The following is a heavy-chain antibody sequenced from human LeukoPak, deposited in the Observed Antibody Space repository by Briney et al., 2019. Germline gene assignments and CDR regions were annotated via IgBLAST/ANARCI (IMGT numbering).Heavy chain of an antibody. Sequence: ASVKVSCKASGGTFSSYAISWVRQAPGQGLEWMGGIIPIFGTANYAQKFQGRVTITTDESTSTAYMELSSLRSEDTAVYYCATTGTGYSSSWYTPDYWGQGTLVTASS. J-gene: IGHJ4*02. D-gene: IGHD6-13*01. CDR1: GGTFSSYA. CDR3: ATTGTGYSSSWYTPDY. CDR2: IIPIFGTA. V-gene: IGHV1-69*05.